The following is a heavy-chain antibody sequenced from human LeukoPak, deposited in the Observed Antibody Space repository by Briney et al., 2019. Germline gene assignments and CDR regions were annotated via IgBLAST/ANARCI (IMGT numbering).Heavy chain of an antibody. CDR1: GYTFTSYD. CDR3: ARARRYCSGGSCYSNRGYYFDY. J-gene: IGHJ4*02. CDR2: MNPNSGNT. V-gene: IGHV1-8*01. D-gene: IGHD2-15*01. Sequence: ASLKVSCKASGYTFTSYDINWVRQATGQGLEWMGWMNPNSGNTGYAQKFQGRVTMTRNTSISTAYMELSSLRSEDTAVYYCARARRYCSGGSCYSNRGYYFDYWGQGTLVTVSS.